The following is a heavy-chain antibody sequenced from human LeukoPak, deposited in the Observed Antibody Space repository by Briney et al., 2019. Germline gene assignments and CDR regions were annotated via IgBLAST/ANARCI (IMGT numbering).Heavy chain of an antibody. CDR2: INPDGSGK. CDR1: EFPFSTSW. V-gene: IGHV3-7*01. CDR3: ARDPLWGALDI. D-gene: IGHD1-26*01. Sequence: GGSLRLSCGASEFPFSTSWMTWVRQTPGRGLEWVAIINPDGSGKDYVESVKGRFTVSRDNANNSVYLQMNSLRAGDTAVYYCARDPLWGALDIWGQGTMVTVSS. J-gene: IGHJ3*02.